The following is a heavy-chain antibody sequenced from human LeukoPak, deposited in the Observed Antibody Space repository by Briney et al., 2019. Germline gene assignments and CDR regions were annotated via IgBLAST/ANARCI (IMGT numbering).Heavy chain of an antibody. V-gene: IGHV3-7*03. CDR1: GFTFTTYW. CDR2: IKQDGTEK. J-gene: IGHJ4*02. Sequence: GGSLRLSCAASGFTFTTYWMSWVRQAPGKGLEWVANIKQDGTEKYYVDSVKGRFTISRDNAKNSLYLQMNSLRAEDTALYYCAKDSMIGPTTAPDYWGQGTLVTVSS. D-gene: IGHD3-22*01. CDR3: AKDSMIGPTTAPDY.